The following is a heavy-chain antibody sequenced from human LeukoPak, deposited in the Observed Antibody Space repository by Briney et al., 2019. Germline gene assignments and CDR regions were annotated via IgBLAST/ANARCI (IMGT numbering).Heavy chain of an antibody. D-gene: IGHD2-2*02. V-gene: IGHV4-34*01. CDR3: ARVMGYCGSTSCYTSWFDP. Sequence: SETLSLTCAVYGGSFSGYYWSWIRQPPGKGLEWIGEINHSGSTNYNPSLKSRVTISVDTSKNQFSLKLSSVTAADTAVYYCARVMGYCGSTSCYTSWFDPWGQGTLVTVSS. CDR2: INHSGST. CDR1: GGSFSGYY. J-gene: IGHJ5*02.